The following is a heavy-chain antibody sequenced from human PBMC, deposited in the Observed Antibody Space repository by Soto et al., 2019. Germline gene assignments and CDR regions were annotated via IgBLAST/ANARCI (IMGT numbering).Heavy chain of an antibody. Sequence: GGSLRISCAASGFTFSIYAMGWVGHAPGKGLDSPPPVRPSGGSTDYADSVKGRFTISIDNSKNTLYLQMNSLRAEDTAVYYCAKDRWNGYGWGSYAFDIWGQGTMVTVSS. J-gene: IGHJ3*02. CDR1: GFTFSIYA. D-gene: IGHD3-10*01. V-gene: IGHV3-23*01. CDR2: VRPSGGST. CDR3: AKDRWNGYGWGSYAFDI.